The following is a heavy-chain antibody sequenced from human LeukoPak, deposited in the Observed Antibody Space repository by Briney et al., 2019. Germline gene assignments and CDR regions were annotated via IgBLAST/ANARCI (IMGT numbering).Heavy chain of an antibody. CDR2: IYYSGST. CDR1: GGSISSYY. J-gene: IGHJ6*03. CDR3: AGSTSRRGGYYYYYYMDV. V-gene: IGHV4-59*08. D-gene: IGHD2-2*01. Sequence: PSETLSLTCTVSGGSISSYYWSWIRQPPGKGLEWIGYIYYSGSTNYNPSLKSRVTISVDTSKNQFSLKLSSVTAADTAVYYCAGSTSRRGGYYYYYYMDVWGKGTTVAVS.